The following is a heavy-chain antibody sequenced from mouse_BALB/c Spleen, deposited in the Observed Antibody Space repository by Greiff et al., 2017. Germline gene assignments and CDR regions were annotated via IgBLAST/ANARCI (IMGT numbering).Heavy chain of an antibody. Sequence: EVQLVESGGGLVQPGGSRKLSCAASGFTFSDYGMAWVRQAPGKGPEWVAFISNLAYSIYYADTVTGRFTISRENAKNTLYLEMSSLRSEDTAMYYCARSSGWDYFDYWGQGTTLTVSS. CDR3: ARSSGWDYFDY. J-gene: IGHJ2*01. V-gene: IGHV5-15*02. CDR2: ISNLAYSI. CDR1: GFTFSDYG. D-gene: IGHD3-1*01.